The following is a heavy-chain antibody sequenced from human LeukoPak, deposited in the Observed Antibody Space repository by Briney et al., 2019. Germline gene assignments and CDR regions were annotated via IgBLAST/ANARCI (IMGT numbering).Heavy chain of an antibody. Sequence: SETLSLTCIVSSGSISSYYWSWIRQPPGKGLEWIGYIYYSGSTNYNPSLKSRVTISVDTSKNQFSLKLSSVTAADTAVYYCARVSSPSLDFWGQGTLVTVSS. V-gene: IGHV4-59*01. CDR1: SGSISSYY. J-gene: IGHJ4*02. CDR2: IYYSGST. D-gene: IGHD1-26*01. CDR3: ARVSSPSLDF.